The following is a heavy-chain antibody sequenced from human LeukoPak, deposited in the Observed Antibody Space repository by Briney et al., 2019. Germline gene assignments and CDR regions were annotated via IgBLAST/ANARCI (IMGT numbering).Heavy chain of an antibody. CDR1: GGSISSGGYY. CDR2: IYYSGST. D-gene: IGHD4-17*01. Sequence: SETLSLTCTVSGGSISSGGYYWSWIRQHPGKGLKWVGYIYYSGSTYYNPSLKSRVTISVDTSKNQFSLKPSSVTAADTAVYYCASSAYGDPYYFDYWGQGTLVTVSS. J-gene: IGHJ4*02. CDR3: ASSAYGDPYYFDY. V-gene: IGHV4-31*03.